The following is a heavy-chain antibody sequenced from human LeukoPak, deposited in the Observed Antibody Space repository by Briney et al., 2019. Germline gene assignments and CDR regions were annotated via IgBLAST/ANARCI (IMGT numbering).Heavy chain of an antibody. J-gene: IGHJ3*02. CDR2: IIPIFGTA. Sequence: SVKVSCKASGYTFTSYDINWVRQATGQGLEWMGGIIPIFGTANYAQKFQGRVTITADKSTSTAYMELSSLRSEDTAVYYCARDYTVTITIAGNGAFDIWGQGTMVTVSS. V-gene: IGHV1-69*06. D-gene: IGHD4-17*01. CDR1: GYTFTSYD. CDR3: ARDYTVTITIAGNGAFDI.